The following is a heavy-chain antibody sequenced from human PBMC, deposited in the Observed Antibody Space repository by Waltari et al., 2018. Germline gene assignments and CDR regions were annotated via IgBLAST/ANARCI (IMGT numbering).Heavy chain of an antibody. J-gene: IGHJ5*02. CDR2: INTNTGNP. CDR1: GYTFTSYA. CDR3: AREWATVTTRWFDP. V-gene: IGHV7-4-1*02. D-gene: IGHD4-17*01. Sequence: QVQLVQSGSELKKPGASVKVSCKASGYTFTSYAMNWVRQAPGQGLEWMGWINTNTGNPTYAQGFTGRFDFSSDTSVSTAYLQISSLKAEDTAVYYCAREWATVTTRWFDPWGQGTLVTVSS.